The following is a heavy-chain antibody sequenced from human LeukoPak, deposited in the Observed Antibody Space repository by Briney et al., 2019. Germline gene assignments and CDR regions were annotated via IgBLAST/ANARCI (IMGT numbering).Heavy chain of an antibody. V-gene: IGHV3-23*01. CDR3: ARVGLAGNRWFDP. J-gene: IGHJ5*02. Sequence: GGSLRLSCAASGFTFSSYGMSWVRQAPGKGLEWVSAISGSGGSTYYADSVKGRFIISRDNSKNTLYLQMDSLRAEDTAVYYCARVGLAGNRWFDPWGQGTQVTVSS. CDR1: GFTFSSYG. D-gene: IGHD6-19*01. CDR2: ISGSGGST.